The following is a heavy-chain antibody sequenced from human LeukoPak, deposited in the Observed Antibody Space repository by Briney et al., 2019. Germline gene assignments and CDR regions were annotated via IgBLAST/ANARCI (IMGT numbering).Heavy chain of an antibody. CDR1: GGTFSSYA. CDR2: IIPIFGTA. V-gene: IGHV1-69*05. CDR3: ARDSGHCSSTSCYDYYMDV. D-gene: IGHD2-2*01. Sequence: SVKVSCKASGGTFSSYAISWVRQAPGQGLEWMGGIIPIFGTANYAQKFQGRVMITTDESTSTAYMELSSLRSEDTAVYYCARDSGHCSSTSCYDYYMDVWGKGTTVTVSS. J-gene: IGHJ6*03.